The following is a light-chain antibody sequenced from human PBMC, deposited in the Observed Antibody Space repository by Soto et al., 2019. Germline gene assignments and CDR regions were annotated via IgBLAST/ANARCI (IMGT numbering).Light chain of an antibody. CDR3: QQRSDPLT. V-gene: IGKV3-11*01. CDR1: QSAGSY. J-gene: IGKJ4*01. CDR2: DTS. Sequence: EIVLTQSPATLSLSPGEGATLSCRASQSAGSYLAWYQQKPGQAPRLLIYDTSNRATGIPARFSGSGSGTDFTLNLSILAPEDFAVYYCQQRSDPLTFGGGTKVEIK.